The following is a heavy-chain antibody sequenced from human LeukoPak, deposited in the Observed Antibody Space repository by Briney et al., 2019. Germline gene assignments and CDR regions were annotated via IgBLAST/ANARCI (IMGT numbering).Heavy chain of an antibody. Sequence: SETLSLTCTVSGGSISSYYWSWIRQPPGKGLEWIGYIYYSGSTNYNPSLKSRVTISVDTSKNQFSLKLSSVTAADTAVYYCAREAQYYYDSSGYYNPIDYWGQGTLVTVSS. CDR1: GGSISSYY. J-gene: IGHJ4*02. D-gene: IGHD3-22*01. V-gene: IGHV4-59*12. CDR2: IYYSGST. CDR3: AREAQYYYDSSGYYNPIDY.